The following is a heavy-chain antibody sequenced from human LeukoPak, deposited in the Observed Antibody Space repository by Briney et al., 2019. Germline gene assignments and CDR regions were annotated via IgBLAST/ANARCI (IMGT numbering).Heavy chain of an antibody. CDR2: ISSSSSYI. V-gene: IGHV3-21*01. Sequence: GGSLRPSCAASGFTFSSYSMNWVRQAPGKGLEWVSSISSSSSYIYYADSVKGRFTISRDNAKNSLYLQMNSLRAEDTAVYYCAGSYGGNTIDYWGQGTLVTVSS. CDR1: GFTFSSYS. J-gene: IGHJ4*02. D-gene: IGHD4-23*01. CDR3: AGSYGGNTIDY.